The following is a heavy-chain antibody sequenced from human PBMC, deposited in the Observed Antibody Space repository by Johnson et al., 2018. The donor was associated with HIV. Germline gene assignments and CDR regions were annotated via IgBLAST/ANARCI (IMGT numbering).Heavy chain of an antibody. V-gene: IGHV3-20*04. Sequence: VKLVESGGVVVQPGGSLRLSCAASGFTFDDYGMSWVRQAPGKGLEWVSGIKWNGASTGYADSVKGRFTISRDNAKNSLYLQMNSLRAEDTAVYYCVKDDYYGSGSYFAFDIWGQGTMVTVSS. CDR2: IKWNGAST. J-gene: IGHJ3*02. CDR1: GFTFDDYG. D-gene: IGHD3-10*01. CDR3: VKDDYYGSGSYFAFDI.